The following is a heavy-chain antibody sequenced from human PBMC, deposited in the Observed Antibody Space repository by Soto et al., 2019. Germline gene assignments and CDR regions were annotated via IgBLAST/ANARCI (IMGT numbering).Heavy chain of an antibody. CDR3: VRGANYHISTCKGKLFPGIGV. CDR2: ILPIFGTT. J-gene: IGHJ6*02. CDR1: GLIFSSYA. V-gene: IGHV1-69*06. D-gene: IGHD3-9*01. Sequence: QVQLVQSGAEVKKPGSSVKVSCKASGLIFSSYAISWVRQAPGQGLEWVGGILPIFGTTNYAQRFKGRVTISADTTTTPTHLGPNNPGSWDTAGYFWVRGANYHISTCKGKLFPGIGVWGQGTTVTVSS.